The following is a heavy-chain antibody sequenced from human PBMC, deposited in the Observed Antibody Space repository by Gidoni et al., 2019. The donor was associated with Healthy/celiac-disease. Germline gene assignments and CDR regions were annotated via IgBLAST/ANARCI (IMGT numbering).Heavy chain of an antibody. CDR1: GGSFSGSY. CDR2: SNHSGSP. V-gene: IGHV4-34*01. CDR3: ARAASGDWFDP. D-gene: IGHD1-1*01. Sequence: QVQLQQWGAGLLKPSEPLSLTCAVYGGSFSGSYWSWIRQPPGKGLEWIGESNHSGSPNYNPYLKSRVTISVDTSKNQFSLKLSSVTAADTAVYDCARAASGDWFDPWGQGTLVTVSS. J-gene: IGHJ5*02.